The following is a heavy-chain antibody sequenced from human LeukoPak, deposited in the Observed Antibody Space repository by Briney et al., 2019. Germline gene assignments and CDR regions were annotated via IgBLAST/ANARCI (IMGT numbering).Heavy chain of an antibody. Sequence: ASVKVSCKASGYTFSNYGISWVRQAPGQGLEWMGWVRVGWNSLYNTNYAQKLQGRVTMTTDASTRTAYMELSSLRSEDTAVYYCAGVVVASNYYYYYMDVWGKGTTVTISS. CDR2: VRVGWNSLYNT. CDR1: GYTFSNYG. D-gene: IGHD2-15*01. V-gene: IGHV1-18*01. J-gene: IGHJ6*03. CDR3: AGVVVASNYYYYYMDV.